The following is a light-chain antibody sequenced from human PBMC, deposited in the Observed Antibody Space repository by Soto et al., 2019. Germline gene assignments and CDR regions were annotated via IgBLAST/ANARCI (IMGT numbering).Light chain of an antibody. CDR1: VLAKKY. Sequence: SYELTQPSSVSVSPGQTARITCSGDVLAKKYARWFQQKPRQAPVLVIYKDTERPSRIPERFSGSSSGTTVTLTIGGAQVEDEADYYCYSAADNNLVFGGGTKLTVL. CDR2: KDT. CDR3: YSAADNNLV. J-gene: IGLJ2*01. V-gene: IGLV3-27*01.